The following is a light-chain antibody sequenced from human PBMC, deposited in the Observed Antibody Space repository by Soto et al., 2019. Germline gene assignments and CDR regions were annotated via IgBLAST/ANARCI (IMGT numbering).Light chain of an antibody. V-gene: IGKV1-9*01. CDR3: QQLNSYPLT. CDR1: QGISSY. J-gene: IGKJ5*01. Sequence: DIQLTQSPSFLSASVGDRVTNTCRATQGISSYLAWYQQKPGKAPNLLIYAASTLQSGVPSRFSGSGSGTEFTLTISSLQPEDFATYYCQQLNSYPLTFGQGTHWRL. CDR2: AAS.